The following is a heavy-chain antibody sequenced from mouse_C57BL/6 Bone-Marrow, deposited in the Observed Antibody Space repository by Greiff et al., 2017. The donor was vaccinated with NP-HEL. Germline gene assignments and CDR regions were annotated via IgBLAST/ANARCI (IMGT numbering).Heavy chain of an antibody. V-gene: IGHV1-81*01. CDR2: IYPRSGNT. CDR1: GYTFTSYG. D-gene: IGHD2-4*01. Sequence: QVQLKQSGAELARPGASVKLSCKASGYTFTSYGISWVKQRTGQGLEWIGEIYPRSGNTYYNEKFKGKATLTADKSSSTAYMELRSLTSEDSAVYFCARDYYDGAYWGQGTLVTVSA. J-gene: IGHJ3*01. CDR3: ARDYYDGAY.